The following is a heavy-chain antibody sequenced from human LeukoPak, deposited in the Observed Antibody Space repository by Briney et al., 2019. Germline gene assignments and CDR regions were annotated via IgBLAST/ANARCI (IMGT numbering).Heavy chain of an antibody. CDR3: ARDPGIAAAGNENWFDP. D-gene: IGHD6-13*01. V-gene: IGHV1-18*01. CDR2: ISAYNGNT. CDR1: GYTFTSYG. J-gene: IGHJ5*02. Sequence: ASVRVSCKASGYTFTSYGISWVRQAPGQGLEWMGWISAYNGNTNYAQKLQGRVTMTTDTSTSTAYMELRSLRSDDTAVYYCARDPGIAAAGNENWFDPWGQGTLVTVSS.